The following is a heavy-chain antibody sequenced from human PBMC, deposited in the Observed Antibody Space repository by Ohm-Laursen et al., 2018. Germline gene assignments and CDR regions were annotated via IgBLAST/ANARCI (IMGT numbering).Heavy chain of an antibody. CDR3: AKDGGGSGWNDFEY. J-gene: IGHJ4*02. Sequence: SLRLSCAAPGFTFSSYGMHWVRQAPGKGLEWLAALGNDGTEKFYADSVKGRFTISRDNSRNTLSLQMDTLRAEDTAIYYCAKDGGGSGWNDFEYWGQGTLVTVSS. V-gene: IGHV3-30*18. CDR1: GFTFSSYG. CDR2: LGNDGTEK. D-gene: IGHD6-19*01.